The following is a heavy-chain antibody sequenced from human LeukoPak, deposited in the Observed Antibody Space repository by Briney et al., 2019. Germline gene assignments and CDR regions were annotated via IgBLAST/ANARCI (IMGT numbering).Heavy chain of an antibody. Sequence: GGSLRLSCSASGFPFSSYAMHWVRQAPGKGLQYVSAISSNGGSTYYADSVKGRFTISRDNSENTLYLQMSSLRAEDTAVYYCVKDSEVVPAMANWFDSWGQGTLVTVSS. CDR1: GFPFSSYA. V-gene: IGHV3-64D*06. J-gene: IGHJ5*01. CDR3: VKDSEVVPAMANWFDS. D-gene: IGHD2-2*01. CDR2: ISSNGGST.